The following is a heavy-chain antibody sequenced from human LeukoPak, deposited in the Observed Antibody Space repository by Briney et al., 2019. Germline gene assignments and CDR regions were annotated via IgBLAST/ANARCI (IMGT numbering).Heavy chain of an antibody. CDR3: ARDPGSGEAFDI. CDR1: GGSISSYY. CDR2: IYYSGST. V-gene: IGHV4-59*01. Sequence: SETLSLTCTVSGGSISSYYWSWIRQPPGKGLEWIGYIYYSGSTNYNPSLKSRVTISVDTSKNQFSLKLSSATAADTAVYYCARDPGSGEAFDIWGQGTMVTVSS. J-gene: IGHJ3*02. D-gene: IGHD3-10*01.